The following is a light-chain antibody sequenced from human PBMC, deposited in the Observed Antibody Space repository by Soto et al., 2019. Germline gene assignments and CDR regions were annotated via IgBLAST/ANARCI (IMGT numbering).Light chain of an antibody. V-gene: IGKV3-20*01. CDR3: QQYGNSPWT. J-gene: IGKJ1*01. CDR1: QSVSSSY. CDR2: GAS. Sequence: EIVLTQSPGTLSLSPGERATLSCRASQSVSSSYLAWYQHKVGQAPRLLIYGASSRATGIPDRFSGSGSGTDFTLTISRLEPEDFAVYYCQQYGNSPWTFGQGTKVEIK.